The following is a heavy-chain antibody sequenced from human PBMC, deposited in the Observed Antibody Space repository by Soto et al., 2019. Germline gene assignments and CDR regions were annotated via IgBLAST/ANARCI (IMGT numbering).Heavy chain of an antibody. D-gene: IGHD5-12*01. CDR2: INAGNGNT. CDR3: ARDGVATNPFDY. V-gene: IGHV1-3*01. J-gene: IGHJ4*02. Sequence: GASVKVSCKASGYTFTSYAMHWVRQAPGQRLEWMGWINAGNGNTKYSQKFQGRVTITRDTSASTAYMELSSLRYEDTAVYYCARDGVATNPFDYWGPVHLVTVSS. CDR1: GYTFTSYA.